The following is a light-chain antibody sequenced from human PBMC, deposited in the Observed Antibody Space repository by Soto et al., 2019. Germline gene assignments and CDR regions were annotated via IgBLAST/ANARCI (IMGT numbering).Light chain of an antibody. CDR1: QSVGTN. CDR3: QQYKTWSSIT. CDR2: GAS. V-gene: IGKV3-15*01. J-gene: IGKJ5*01. Sequence: EIVMTQSPATLSVSPGERATLSCRASQSVGTNLAWYQQKPGQAPRLLIYGASTRATGIPDRCSGSGSGTEFTLTISSLQSEDFAVYHCQQYKTWSSITFGQGTRLEIK.